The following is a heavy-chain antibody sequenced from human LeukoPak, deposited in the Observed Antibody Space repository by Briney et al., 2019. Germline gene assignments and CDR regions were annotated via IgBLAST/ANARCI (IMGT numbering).Heavy chain of an antibody. CDR2: INFGGET. CDR3: AREIRGKGFDY. V-gene: IGHV3-13*01. D-gene: IGHD3-16*01. CDR1: GITFSNYD. Sequence: PGGSLRLSCAASGITFSNYDMHWVRQAAGKGPEWVSVINFGGETSYSGSVKGRFTISRDNAKTSVYLQMNSLRVEDTAVYYCAREIRGKGFDYWGQGTLVTVSS. J-gene: IGHJ4*02.